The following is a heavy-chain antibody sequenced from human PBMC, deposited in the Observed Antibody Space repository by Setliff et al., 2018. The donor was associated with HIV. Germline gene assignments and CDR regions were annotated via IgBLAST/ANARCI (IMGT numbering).Heavy chain of an antibody. J-gene: IGHJ1*01. V-gene: IGHV4-59*12. CDR3: ARDHCDDSSCSRGFFQH. Sequence: SETLSLTCTVSGGSMSSYYWSWIRQAPGKGLEWIGYIFYSGNTNYNPSLKSRVTLSVDTSQNQFSLNLSSVTAADTAIYYCARDHCDDSSCSRGFFQHWSQGTLVTVSS. CDR1: GGSMSSYY. D-gene: IGHD6-13*01. CDR2: IFYSGNT.